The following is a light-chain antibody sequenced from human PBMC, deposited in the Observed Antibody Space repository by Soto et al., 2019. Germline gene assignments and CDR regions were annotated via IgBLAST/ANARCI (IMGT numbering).Light chain of an antibody. J-gene: IGLJ2*01. CDR3: SSYTRSSTLV. CDR1: SSDVGGYNY. Sequence: QSALTQPASVSGSPGQSITISCTATSSDVGGYNYFSWYQQHPGIAPKLMISEVSNRPSGVSNRFSGSKYGKQASLTISGLQAEDEAHYYCSSYTRSSTLVFGGGTKLTVL. V-gene: IGLV2-14*01. CDR2: EVS.